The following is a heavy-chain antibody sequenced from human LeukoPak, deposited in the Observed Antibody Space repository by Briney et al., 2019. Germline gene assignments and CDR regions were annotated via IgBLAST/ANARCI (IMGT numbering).Heavy chain of an antibody. D-gene: IGHD3-16*01. J-gene: IGHJ4*02. CDR2: MYTSGST. CDR1: GGSIRSGSYY. CDR3: VREGYDYGDY. Sequence: SQTLSLTCSVSGGSIRSGSYYWSWIRQPAGKGLEWIGRMYTSGSTNYNPSLKSRVTISADTSKNQFSLTLTSVTAADTAVYYCVREGYDYGDYWGQGTLVTVSS. V-gene: IGHV4-61*02.